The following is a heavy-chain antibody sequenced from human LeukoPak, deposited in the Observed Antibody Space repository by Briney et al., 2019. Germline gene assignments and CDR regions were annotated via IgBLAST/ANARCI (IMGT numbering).Heavy chain of an antibody. CDR3: ARDYHDSTGYYSNAFDH. V-gene: IGHV3-74*01. D-gene: IGHD3-22*01. Sequence: GGSLRLSCVASGFSFSDYWMHWVRQAPGKGLEWVAHINRNGGITRYADSVKGRFTISRDNAENTMYLQMNSLRVGDTAVYYCARDYHDSTGYYSNAFDHWGHGSLLAVFS. CDR2: INRNGGIT. J-gene: IGHJ4*01. CDR1: GFSFSDYW.